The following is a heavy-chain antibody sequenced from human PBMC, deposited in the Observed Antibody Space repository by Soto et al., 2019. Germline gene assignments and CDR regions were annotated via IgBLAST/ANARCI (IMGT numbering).Heavy chain of an antibody. CDR3: AHTRYHNSDIGY. Sequence: QITLKESGPTLVKPTQTLTLTCTFSGFSLRTSGVGVGWIRQPPGKALEWLALIYWDDDKRYRPSLKSKLTITKYTSNNQVVLTMTNMDPVDTATHYFAHTRYHNSDIGYWGQRHLVTVS. CDR1: GFSLRTSGVG. D-gene: IGHD3-22*01. J-gene: IGHJ4*02. V-gene: IGHV2-5*02. CDR2: IYWDDDK.